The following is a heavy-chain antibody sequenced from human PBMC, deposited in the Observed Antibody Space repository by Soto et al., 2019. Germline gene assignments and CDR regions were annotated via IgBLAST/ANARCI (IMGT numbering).Heavy chain of an antibody. CDR1: GGTFSSYA. CDR3: ARAYGGYKPFDP. Sequence: AVKVSCTASGGTFSSYAISWVRQAPGQGLEWMGGIIPIFGTANYAQKFQGRVTITADESTSTAYMELSSLRSEDTAVYYCARAYGGYKPFDPWGQVTLFTVPS. CDR2: IIPIFGTA. J-gene: IGHJ5*02. V-gene: IGHV1-69*13. D-gene: IGHD3-22*01.